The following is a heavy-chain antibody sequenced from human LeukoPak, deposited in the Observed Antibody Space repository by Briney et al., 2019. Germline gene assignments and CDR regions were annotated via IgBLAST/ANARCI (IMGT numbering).Heavy chain of an antibody. D-gene: IGHD6-13*01. J-gene: IGHJ4*02. Sequence: ASVKVSCKASGYTFTSYDINWVRQATGQGLEWMGWMNPNSGNTGYAQKFQGRVTITRNTSISTAYMELSSLRSEDTAVYYCARVGSSSWYGFDYWDQGTLVTVSS. CDR3: ARVGSSSWYGFDY. V-gene: IGHV1-8*03. CDR1: GYTFTSYD. CDR2: MNPNSGNT.